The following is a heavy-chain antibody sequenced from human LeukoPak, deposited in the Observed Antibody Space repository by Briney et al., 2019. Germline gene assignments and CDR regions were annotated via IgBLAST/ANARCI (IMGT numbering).Heavy chain of an antibody. CDR1: GFTFSTSW. D-gene: IGHD1-1*01. J-gene: IGHJ4*02. CDR2: IKGDGSVQ. V-gene: IGHV3-7*04. CDR3: ARYKNGGNYDY. Sequence: GGSLRLSCVASGFTFSTSWMNWVRQAPGKGLEWVANIKGDGSVQSYVDSVKGRFTISRDNAKNSLYLQMNSLRAEDTAVYYCARYKNGGNYDYWGQGTLVAVAS.